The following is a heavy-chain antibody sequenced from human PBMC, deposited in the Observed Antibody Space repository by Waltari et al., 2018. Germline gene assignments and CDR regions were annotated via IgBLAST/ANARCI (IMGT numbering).Heavy chain of an antibody. CDR3: ARRPPSFRTAASFDY. CDR1: GGSFRGYY. J-gene: IGHJ4*02. Sequence: QVQLQQWGAGLLKPSETLSLTCAVYGGSFRGYYWSWIRHPPGKGLEWIGEINHSGSNNYNPSLKSRVTISVDTSKNQFSLKLSSVTAADTAVYYCARRPPSFRTAASFDYWGQGTLVTVSS. CDR2: INHSGSN. V-gene: IGHV4-34*01. D-gene: IGHD6-13*01.